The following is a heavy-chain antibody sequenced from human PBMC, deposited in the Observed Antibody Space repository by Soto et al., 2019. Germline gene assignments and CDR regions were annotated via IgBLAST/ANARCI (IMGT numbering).Heavy chain of an antibody. CDR3: ANRPFLQFPQRNWFDP. D-gene: IGHD1-1*01. Sequence: CGPTLVNPTPTLTLTCTFAGFSLNSDEVGVGWIPQPPPGALEWLALVYWNGDKRYSPSLQTRLTITKDTSKNQVVLTMTDMDPVDTGTYFCANRPFLQFPQRNWFDPWGPGTMVTVSS. J-gene: IGHJ5*02. V-gene: IGHV2-5*01. CDR2: VYWNGDK. CDR1: GFSLNSDEVG.